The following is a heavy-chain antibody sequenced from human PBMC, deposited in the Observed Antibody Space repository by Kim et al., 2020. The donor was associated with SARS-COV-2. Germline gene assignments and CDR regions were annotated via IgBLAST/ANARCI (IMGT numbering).Heavy chain of an antibody. Sequence: GGSLRLSCAASGFTFSSYAMSWVRQAPGKGLEWDSAISGSGGSTYYADSVKGRFTISRDNSKNTLYLQMNSLRAEDTAVYYCAKRLVRGSFIDYWGQGTLVTVSS. CDR2: ISGSGGST. V-gene: IGHV3-23*01. J-gene: IGHJ4*02. D-gene: IGHD3-10*01. CDR1: GFTFSSYA. CDR3: AKRLVRGSFIDY.